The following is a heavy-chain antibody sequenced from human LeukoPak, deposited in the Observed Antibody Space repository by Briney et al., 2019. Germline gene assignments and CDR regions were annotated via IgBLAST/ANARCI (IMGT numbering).Heavy chain of an antibody. CDR2: IYSGGST. J-gene: IGHJ4*02. CDR1: GFTVSSNY. Sequence: GGSLRLSCAASGFTVSSNYMSWVRQAPGKGLEWVSVIYSGGSTYYADSVKGRFTISRDNSKNTLYLQMNSLRAEDTAVYYCAREFPGGEGGGDLDYWGQGTLVTVSS. CDR3: AREFPGGEGGGDLDY. D-gene: IGHD2-21*02. V-gene: IGHV3-53*01.